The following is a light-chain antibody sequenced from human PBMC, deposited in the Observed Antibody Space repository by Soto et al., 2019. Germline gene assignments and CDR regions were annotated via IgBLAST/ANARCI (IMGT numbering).Light chain of an antibody. Sequence: QLVLTQPPSASGTPGQRGSISCSGGSSNIGTNTVNWYQHLPGTAPKLLIFSNDERPSGVPDRFSGSKSGTSASLAISGLQSDDEADYYCATWDDSLNGVVFGGGTQLTVL. J-gene: IGLJ2*01. CDR1: SSNIGTNT. CDR2: SND. V-gene: IGLV1-44*01. CDR3: ATWDDSLNGVV.